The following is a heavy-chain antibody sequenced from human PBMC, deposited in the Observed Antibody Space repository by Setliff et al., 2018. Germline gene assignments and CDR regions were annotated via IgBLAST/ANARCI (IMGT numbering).Heavy chain of an antibody. Sequence: SETLSLTCTVSGGSISSHYWSWIRQPPGKGLEWIGSIYYSGSTNYNPSLKSRVTISVDTSKNQFSLKLSSVTAADTAVYYCAREGSSSYDYWGQGTLVTISS. D-gene: IGHD6-6*01. CDR1: GGSISSHY. V-gene: IGHV4-59*11. CDR2: IYYSGST. J-gene: IGHJ4*02. CDR3: AREGSSSYDY.